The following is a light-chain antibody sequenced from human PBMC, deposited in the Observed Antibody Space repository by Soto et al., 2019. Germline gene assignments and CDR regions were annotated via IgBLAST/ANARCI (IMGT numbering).Light chain of an antibody. CDR3: QQSYSNPWT. J-gene: IGKJ1*01. V-gene: IGKV1-39*01. CDR1: QDIRKY. CDR2: DAS. Sequence: DIEMTQSPSSLSASLGDRVTITCQATQDIRKYLNWYQQKPGKAPKLLIYDASSLETGVPSRFSGSGSGTDVTLTISSLQPEDVETYYCQQSYSNPWTFGQGTKVDIK.